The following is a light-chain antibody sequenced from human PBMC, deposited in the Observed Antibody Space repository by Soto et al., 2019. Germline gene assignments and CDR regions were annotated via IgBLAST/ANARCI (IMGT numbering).Light chain of an antibody. Sequence: EIVMTHSPATLSVSPGERATLSCRASQSVSSNLAWYQQKPGQAPRLLIYGASTRATGIPARFSGSGSGTEFTLTISSLQSEDFAVYYCQQYNNWLTFGQGTKV. V-gene: IGKV3-15*01. CDR3: QQYNNWLT. CDR2: GAS. J-gene: IGKJ1*01. CDR1: QSVSSN.